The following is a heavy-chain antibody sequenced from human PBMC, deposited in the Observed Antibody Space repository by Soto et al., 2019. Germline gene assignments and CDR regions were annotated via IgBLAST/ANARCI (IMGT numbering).Heavy chain of an antibody. Sequence: PSQTLSLPCALSGDSVSSNSAAWNWIRQSPSRGLEWLGRTYYRSKWYNDYAVSVKSRITINPDTSKNQFSLQLNSVTPEDTAVYYCARDGLEPLPGYYYGMDVWGQGTAVTVSS. CDR1: GDSVSSNSAA. V-gene: IGHV6-1*01. D-gene: IGHD1-1*01. CDR2: TYYRSKWYN. CDR3: ARDGLEPLPGYYYGMDV. J-gene: IGHJ6*02.